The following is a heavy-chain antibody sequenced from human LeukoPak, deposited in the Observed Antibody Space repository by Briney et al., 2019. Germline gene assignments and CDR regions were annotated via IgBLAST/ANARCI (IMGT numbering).Heavy chain of an antibody. CDR1: GYTFTSYG. CDR3: ARDPNIILLSGYFDF. V-gene: IGHV1-2*02. D-gene: IGHD2-8*01. CDR2: INPNSGAT. Sequence: ASVKVSCKASGYTFTSYGISWVRQAPGQGLEWMGWINPNSGATSYAQKFQGRVTMTREMSITTVYMELSRLRSDDTAVYYCARDPNIILLSGYFDFWGQGTLVTVSS. J-gene: IGHJ4*02.